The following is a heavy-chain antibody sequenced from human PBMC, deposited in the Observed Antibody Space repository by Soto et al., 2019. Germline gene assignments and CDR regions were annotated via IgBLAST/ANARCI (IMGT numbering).Heavy chain of an antibody. V-gene: IGHV1-69*13. CDR3: ARDVIGRVIAVAGTLDYYYYGMDV. CDR2: VIPIFGTA. CDR1: GGTFSSYA. Sequence: GAPVKVSCKGSGGTFSSYAISWVRQGPGQGGEGMGGVIPIFGTANYAQKFQGRATITADESKSTAYMELSSLRSEDTAVYYCARDVIGRVIAVAGTLDYYYYGMDVWGQGTTVTVSS. J-gene: IGHJ6*02. D-gene: IGHD6-19*01.